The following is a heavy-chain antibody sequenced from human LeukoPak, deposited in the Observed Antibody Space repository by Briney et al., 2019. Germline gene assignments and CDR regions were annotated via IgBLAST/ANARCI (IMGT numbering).Heavy chain of an antibody. V-gene: IGHV3-30*18. J-gene: IGHJ4*02. D-gene: IGHD6-19*01. Sequence: GRSLRLSFAASGFTFSSYGMHWGRQAPGKGLEWVAVISYDGSNKYYADSVKGRFAISRDNSTNTLYLQMNSLRAEDTAVYYCAKDLGSSGWYIDYWGQGTLVTVSS. CDR3: AKDLGSSGWYIDY. CDR2: ISYDGSNK. CDR1: GFTFSSYG.